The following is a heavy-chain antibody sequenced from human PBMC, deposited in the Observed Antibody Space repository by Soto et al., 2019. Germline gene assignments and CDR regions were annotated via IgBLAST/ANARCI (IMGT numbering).Heavy chain of an antibody. D-gene: IGHD3-16*01. V-gene: IGHV4-30-2*01. CDR3: AREGGPSNWFDP. CDR2: IYHSGST. Sequence: SETLSLTCAVSGGSISSGGYSWSWVRQPPGKGLEWIGYIYHSGSTYYNPSLKSRVTISVDRSKNQFSLKLSSVTAADTAVYYCAREGGPSNWFDPWGQGTLVTVSS. CDR1: GGSISSGGYS. J-gene: IGHJ5*02.